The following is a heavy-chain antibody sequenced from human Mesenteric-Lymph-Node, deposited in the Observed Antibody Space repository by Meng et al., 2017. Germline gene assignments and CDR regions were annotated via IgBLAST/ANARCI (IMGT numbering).Heavy chain of an antibody. CDR2: TSSDGSNK. J-gene: IGHJ3*01. Sequence: GESLKISCAASGFSFSNYAFHWVRQSAGKGLEWVAVTSSDGSNKYYADSVKGRFTISRDNSKNTLYLQMNSLRAEDTAVYYCARDHGWQQLGTWGQGTMVTVSS. D-gene: IGHD6-13*01. CDR3: ARDHGWQQLGT. CDR1: GFSFSNYA. V-gene: IGHV3-30*07.